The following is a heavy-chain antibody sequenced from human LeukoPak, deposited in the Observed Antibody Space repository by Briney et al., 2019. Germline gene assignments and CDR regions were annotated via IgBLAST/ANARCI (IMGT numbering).Heavy chain of an antibody. CDR1: GGSFSGYY. CDR2: IKHSGST. CDR3: ARTGGYDFWSGYYTKTEFSIDY. V-gene: IGHV4-34*01. D-gene: IGHD3-3*01. Sequence: SETLSLTCAVYGGSFSGYYWSWIRQPPGKGLEWIGEIKHSGSTNYNPSLKSRVTISVDTSKNQFSLKLTSVTAADTAVYYCARTGGYDFWSGYYTKTEFSIDYWGQGTLVTVSS. J-gene: IGHJ4*02.